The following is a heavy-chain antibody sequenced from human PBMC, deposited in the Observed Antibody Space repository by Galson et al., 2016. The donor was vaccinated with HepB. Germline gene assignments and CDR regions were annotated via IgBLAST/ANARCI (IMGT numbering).Heavy chain of an antibody. CDR2: ISSSNSYI. V-gene: IGHV3-21*01. J-gene: IGHJ5*02. CDR3: ARITTVATFDT. D-gene: IGHD5-12*01. Sequence: SLRLSCAASGFTSSSYSMNWVRQAPGKGLEWVSSISSSNSYIYYADSVKGRFTISRDNAKNSLYLQMNSLRAEDTAVFYCARITTVATFDTWGQGTLVTVSS. CDR1: GFTSSSYS.